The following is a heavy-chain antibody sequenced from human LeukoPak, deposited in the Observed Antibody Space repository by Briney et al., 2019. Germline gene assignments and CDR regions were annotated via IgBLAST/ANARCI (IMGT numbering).Heavy chain of an antibody. CDR3: ARGVDDILTGYYFRDY. V-gene: IGHV4-38-2*02. CDR1: GYSISNGYY. CDR2: IYHSGST. J-gene: IGHJ4*02. D-gene: IGHD3-9*01. Sequence: SETLSLTCTVSGYSISNGYYWGWIRQPPGKELEWIGSIYHSGSTNYNPPLKSRVTISVDTSKNQFSLKLSSVTAADTAVYYCARGVDDILTGYYFRDYWGQGTLVTVSS.